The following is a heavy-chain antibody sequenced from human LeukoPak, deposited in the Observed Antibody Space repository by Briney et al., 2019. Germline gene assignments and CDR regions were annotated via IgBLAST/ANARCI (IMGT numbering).Heavy chain of an antibody. D-gene: IGHD4-17*01. CDR3: ARVGYGDYDWFDP. J-gene: IGHJ5*02. V-gene: IGHV1-46*01. CDR1: GYTFTNYY. CDR2: INPSAGTT. Sequence: GASVKVSCKASGYTFTNYYMHWVRQAPGQGLEWMGIINPSAGTTSYAQKFQGRVTMTRDTSTSTVYMELSRLRSDDTAVYYCARVGYGDYDWFDPWGQGTLVTVSS.